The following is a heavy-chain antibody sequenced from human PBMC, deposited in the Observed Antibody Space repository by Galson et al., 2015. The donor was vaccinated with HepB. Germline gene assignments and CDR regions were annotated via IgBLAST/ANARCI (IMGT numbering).Heavy chain of an antibody. D-gene: IGHD6-13*01. V-gene: IGHV1-58*02. Sequence: SVKVSCKASGFTFTSSAMQWGRQARGQRLEWIGWIVVGSGNTNYAQKFQERVTITRDMSTSTAYMELSSLRSEDTAVYYCAAAYSSSWIGYWGQGTLVTVSS. CDR3: AAAYSSSWIGY. J-gene: IGHJ4*02. CDR2: IVVGSGNT. CDR1: GFTFTSSA.